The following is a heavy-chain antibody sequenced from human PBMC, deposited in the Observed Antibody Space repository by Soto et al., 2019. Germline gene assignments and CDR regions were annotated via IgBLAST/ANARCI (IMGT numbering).Heavy chain of an antibody. CDR3: ARRGPGTYFDY. CDR1: GFTVSSNY. CDR2: ICSGGST. Sequence: PGGSLRLSCAASGFTVSSNYMSWVRQAPGKGLEWFSVICSGGSTYYADSVKGRFTISRDNSKNTLYLQMNSLRAEDTAVYYCARRGPGTYFDYWGQGTLVTVSS. V-gene: IGHV3-53*01. D-gene: IGHD6-13*01. J-gene: IGHJ4*02.